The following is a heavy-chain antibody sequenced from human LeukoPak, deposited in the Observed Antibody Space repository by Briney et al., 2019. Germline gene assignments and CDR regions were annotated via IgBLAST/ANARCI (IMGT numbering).Heavy chain of an antibody. CDR2: IYTSGGT. D-gene: IGHD5-18*01. CDR1: GGSISSYY. CDR3: AGYSYGQGAFDI. J-gene: IGHJ3*02. Sequence: PSETLSLTCTVSGGSISSYYWSWIRQPAGKGLEWIGRIYTSGGTNYNPSLKSRVTMSVDTSKDQFSLKLSSVTAADTAVYCCAGYSYGQGAFDIWGQGTMVTVSS. V-gene: IGHV4-4*07.